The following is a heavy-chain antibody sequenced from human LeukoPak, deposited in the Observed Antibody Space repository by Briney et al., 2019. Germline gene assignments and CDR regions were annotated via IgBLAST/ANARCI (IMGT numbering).Heavy chain of an antibody. D-gene: IGHD6-13*01. J-gene: IGHJ4*02. V-gene: IGHV3-74*01. Sequence: GGSLRLSCAASGFTFSSYWMHWVRQAPGKGLVWVSRINTDGSGTSYADSVKGRFTISRDNAKNTLYLQMNSLRAEDTAVYYCAREGIAAAGPPDYWGQGTLVTVSS. CDR1: GFTFSSYW. CDR2: INTDGSGT. CDR3: AREGIAAAGPPDY.